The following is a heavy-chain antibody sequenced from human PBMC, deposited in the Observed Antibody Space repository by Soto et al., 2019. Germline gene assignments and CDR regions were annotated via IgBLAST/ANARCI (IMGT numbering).Heavy chain of an antibody. Sequence: QLQLQESGSGLVNPSQTLSLTCAVSGGSISSGGYSWSWIQQPPGKGLERIGYIYHSGSTYYNPSLQSRVTISEDRSKTQSSLKLSSVTAADPAVYYCARVPGPWGQGTLVTVSS. CDR3: ARVPGP. CDR1: GGSISSGGYS. CDR2: IYHSGST. J-gene: IGHJ5*02. V-gene: IGHV4-30-2*01. D-gene: IGHD7-27*01.